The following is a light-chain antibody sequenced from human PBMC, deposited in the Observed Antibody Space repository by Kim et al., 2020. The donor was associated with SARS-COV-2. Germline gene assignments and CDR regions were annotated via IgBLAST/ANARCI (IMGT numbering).Light chain of an antibody. Sequence: VTTSCTRSGDSVAGNYVQCYQQHPGSAPTTVIYADNPRPSGVPDRFSGSIDSSSNSASLTISGLKTEDEADYYCQSYDSSNSHWVFGGGTQLTVL. CDR1: GDSVAGNY. J-gene: IGLJ3*02. V-gene: IGLV6-57*03. CDR3: QSYDSSNSHWV. CDR2: ADN.